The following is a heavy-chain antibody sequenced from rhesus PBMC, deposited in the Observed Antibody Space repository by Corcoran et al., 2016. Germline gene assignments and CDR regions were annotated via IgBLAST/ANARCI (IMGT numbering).Heavy chain of an antibody. CDR2: IDWDDDK. V-gene: IGHV2S2*01. CDR3: SRANSGSWKFDY. J-gene: IGHJ4*01. Sequence: QVTLKESGPALVKPTKTLKLTCPFSWFSLSTPGLRVTWIRQPPRKALEWLELIDWDDDKYYSTSLKSRLTITKDTSKNQVVLTMTNMDPVDTATYYCSRANSGSWKFDYWGQGVLVTVSS. CDR1: WFSLSTPGLR. D-gene: IGHD6-25*01.